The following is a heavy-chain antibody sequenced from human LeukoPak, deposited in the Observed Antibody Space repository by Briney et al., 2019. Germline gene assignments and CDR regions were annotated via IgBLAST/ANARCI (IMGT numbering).Heavy chain of an antibody. CDR2: ISYDGSNK. J-gene: IGHJ4*02. CDR1: GFTFSSNS. D-gene: IGHD6-19*01. V-gene: IGHV3-30*03. CDR3: ARTFYSTGTGVPIYY. Sequence: PPGGSLRLSCAASGFTFSSNSMNWVRQAPGKGLEWVAVISYDGSNKYYADSVKGRFTISRDNSKNTLYLQMNSLRVEDTAVYYCARTFYSTGTGVPIYYWGQGTLVTVSS.